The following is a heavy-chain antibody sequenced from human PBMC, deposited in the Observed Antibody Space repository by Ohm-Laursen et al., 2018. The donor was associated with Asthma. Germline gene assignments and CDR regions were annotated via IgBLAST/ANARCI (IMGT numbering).Heavy chain of an antibody. Sequence: SLRLSCAASGFTFSSYSMNWVRQAPGKGLEWVSSISSSSSYTNYADSVKGRFTISRDNAKNSLYLQMNSLRAEDTAVYYCARDGDGYPAGWYFDLWGRGTLVTVSS. CDR2: ISSSSSYT. CDR1: GFTFSSYS. CDR3: ARDGDGYPAGWYFDL. D-gene: IGHD5-24*01. V-gene: IGHV3-21*01. J-gene: IGHJ2*01.